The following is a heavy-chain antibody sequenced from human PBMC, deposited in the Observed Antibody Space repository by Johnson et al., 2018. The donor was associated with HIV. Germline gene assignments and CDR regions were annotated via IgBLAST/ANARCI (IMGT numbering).Heavy chain of an antibody. D-gene: IGHD6-6*01. CDR3: AKDRGSALAQLPIFPSAFDI. Sequence: VQLVESGGGLVQPGGSLRLSCASTGFTFSSYAMSWVRQAPGKGLEWVSALSGSGGSPYYADSVKGRFTISRDNSKNTLYLQMNSLRAEDTAVYYCAKDRGSALAQLPIFPSAFDIWGQGTMVTVSS. CDR2: LSGSGGSP. CDR1: GFTFSSYA. V-gene: IGHV3-23*04. J-gene: IGHJ3*02.